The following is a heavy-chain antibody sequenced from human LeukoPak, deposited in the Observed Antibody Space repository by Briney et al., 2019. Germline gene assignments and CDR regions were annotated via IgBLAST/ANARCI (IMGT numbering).Heavy chain of an antibody. Sequence: GGSLRLSCAASGFTFSSYAMTWVRQAPGKGLEWVAVISYDGSNKYYADSVKGRFTISRDNSKNTLYLQMNSLRAEDTAVYYCAKDFGSWSPQVLTYYFDYWGQGTLVTVSS. CDR2: ISYDGSNK. CDR1: GFTFSSYA. D-gene: IGHD3-16*01. V-gene: IGHV3-30*18. CDR3: AKDFGSWSPQVLTYYFDY. J-gene: IGHJ4*02.